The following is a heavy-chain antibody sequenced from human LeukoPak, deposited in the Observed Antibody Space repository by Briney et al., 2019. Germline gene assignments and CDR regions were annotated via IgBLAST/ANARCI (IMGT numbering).Heavy chain of an antibody. Sequence: PSQTLSLTCTVSGGSISSGGYYWSWIRQPPGKGLEWIGYIYHSGSTYYNPSLKSRVTISVDRSKNQFSLKLSSVTAADTAVYYCASRHSSSDFDYWGQGTLVTVSS. CDR2: IYHSGST. CDR3: ASRHSSSDFDY. CDR1: GGSISSGGYY. J-gene: IGHJ4*02. V-gene: IGHV4-30-2*01. D-gene: IGHD6-6*01.